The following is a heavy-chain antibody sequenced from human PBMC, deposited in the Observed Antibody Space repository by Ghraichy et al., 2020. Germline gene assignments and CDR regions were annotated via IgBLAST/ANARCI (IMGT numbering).Heavy chain of an antibody. J-gene: IGHJ3*02. CDR2: IYTSGST. Sequence: SETLSLTCTVSGGSISSYYWSWIRQPAGKGLEWIGRIYTSGSTNYNPSLKSRVTMSVDTSKNQFSLKLSSVTAADTAVYYCARDPRGILGATTYIDIWGQGTKVTVSS. CDR3: ARDPRGILGATTYIDI. CDR1: GGSISSYY. V-gene: IGHV4-4*07. D-gene: IGHD1-26*01.